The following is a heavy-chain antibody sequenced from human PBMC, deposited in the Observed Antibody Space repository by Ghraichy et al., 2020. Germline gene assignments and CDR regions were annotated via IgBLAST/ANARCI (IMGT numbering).Heavy chain of an antibody. CDR3: ARTHSRGWFPS. CDR1: GFSLSTGGVY. Sequence: SGPTLVKPTQTLTLTCTFSGFSLSTGGVYVSWIRQPPGKALEWLALIDWDANDKLYSRSLKSRLTIAKGTSKNQVVLTMTNMEPVDTGTYYCARTHSRGWFPSGGQGTLVTVAS. J-gene: IGHJ4*02. D-gene: IGHD6-19*01. V-gene: IGHV2-70*01. CDR2: IDWDANDK.